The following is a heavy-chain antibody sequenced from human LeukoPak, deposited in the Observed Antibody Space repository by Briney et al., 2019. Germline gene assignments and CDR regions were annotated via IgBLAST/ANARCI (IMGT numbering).Heavy chain of an antibody. V-gene: IGHV3-7*01. CDR2: IKQDGSEK. D-gene: IGHD1-26*01. Sequence: PGGSLRLSCVASGFTFSSYWMSWVRQAPGKGLEWVANIKQDGSEKYYVDSVKGRFTISRDNAKNSLYLQMNSLRAEDTAVYYCASDVWDHHAFDIWGQGTMVTVSS. J-gene: IGHJ3*02. CDR3: ASDVWDHHAFDI. CDR1: GFTFSSYW.